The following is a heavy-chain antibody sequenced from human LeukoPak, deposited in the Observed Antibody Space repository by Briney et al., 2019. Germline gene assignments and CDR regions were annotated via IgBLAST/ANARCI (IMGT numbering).Heavy chain of an antibody. CDR1: GYYLFTYR. V-gene: IGHV1-18*01. D-gene: IGHD6-6*01. Sequence: ASAKRSSKTSGYYLFTYRITCGRHHPGQGLEWMGWITTYTGNTNNARKRQGRVTTITDTYTHTAYIELWSLRHPDTAAYYCVLFIGYRTSSRVFDFWGQGTMVTVSS. CDR3: VLFIGYRTSSRVFDF. J-gene: IGHJ3*01. CDR2: ITTYTGNT.